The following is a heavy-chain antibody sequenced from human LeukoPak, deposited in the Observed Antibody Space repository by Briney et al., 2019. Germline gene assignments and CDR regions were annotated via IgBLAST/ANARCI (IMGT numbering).Heavy chain of an antibody. D-gene: IGHD3-3*01. CDR2: ISYDGSNE. V-gene: IGHV3-30*18. CDR1: GFTFSSYG. J-gene: IGHJ4*02. CDR3: AKATPYDFWSGPDY. Sequence: GGSLRLSCAASGFTFSSYGMHWVRQAPGKGLEWVAVISYDGSNEYYADSVKGRFTISRDNSKNTLFLQMNSLRAEDTAVYYCAKATPYDFWSGPDYWGQGTLVTVSS.